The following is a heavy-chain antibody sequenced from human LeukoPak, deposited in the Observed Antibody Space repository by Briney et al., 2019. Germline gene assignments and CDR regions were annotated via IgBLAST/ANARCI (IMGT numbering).Heavy chain of an antibody. CDR2: INSDGSRT. CDR1: GFTLSSYW. V-gene: IGHV3-74*01. D-gene: IGHD5-24*01. Sequence: GGSLRLSCAASGFTLSSYWMHCVRQAPGEGLVWVSRINSDGSRTSYADSVKGRFTISRDNSKNTLYLQMNSLRAEDTAVYYCAQDIGWLQFAYWGQGPLVTVSS. CDR3: AQDIGWLQFAY. J-gene: IGHJ4*02.